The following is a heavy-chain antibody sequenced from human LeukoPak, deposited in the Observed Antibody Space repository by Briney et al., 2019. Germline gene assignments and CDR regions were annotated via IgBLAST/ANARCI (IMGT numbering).Heavy chain of an antibody. CDR2: IYQSGTT. D-gene: IGHD2-2*01. V-gene: IGHV4-38-2*01. CDR3: ARVNKGGYQYFGYFDY. CDR1: GHSITIGYY. J-gene: IGHJ4*02. Sequence: PSETLSPTCAVSGHSITIGYYWAWTRQPPGKGLEGIGSIYQSGTTYYNSSLKSRVTISVDTSKNQLSLKLSSVTAADTAVYYCARVNKGGYQYFGYFDYWGQGTLVTVSS.